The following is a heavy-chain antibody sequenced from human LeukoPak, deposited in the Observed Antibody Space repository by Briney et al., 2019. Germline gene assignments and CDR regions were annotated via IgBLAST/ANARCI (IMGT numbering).Heavy chain of an antibody. CDR1: GFTFDDYG. CDR3: ARANWKRYYFDY. V-gene: IGHV3-20*04. Sequence: GGSLRLSCAASGFTFDDYGMSWVRQAPGKGLEWVSGIYWNGGSTGYADSVKGRFTISRDNAKNSLYLQMNSLRAEDTAVYYCARANWKRYYFDYWGQGTLVTVSS. J-gene: IGHJ4*02. D-gene: IGHD1-1*01. CDR2: IYWNGGST.